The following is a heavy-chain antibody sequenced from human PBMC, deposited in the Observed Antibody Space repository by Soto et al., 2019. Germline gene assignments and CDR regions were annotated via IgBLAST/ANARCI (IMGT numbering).Heavy chain of an antibody. Sequence: GDSLNISCKGSGYNFHTYWIAWVRQMPGKGLEWMGFIYPHDSDTRYSPSFRGQVTISADKSINTAYLQWTSLKASDTAIYFCARPTDYHYGMQVWGQGTTVTV. V-gene: IGHV5-51*01. J-gene: IGHJ6*02. CDR3: ARPTDYHYGMQV. D-gene: IGHD4-17*01. CDR2: IYPHDSDT. CDR1: GYNFHTYW.